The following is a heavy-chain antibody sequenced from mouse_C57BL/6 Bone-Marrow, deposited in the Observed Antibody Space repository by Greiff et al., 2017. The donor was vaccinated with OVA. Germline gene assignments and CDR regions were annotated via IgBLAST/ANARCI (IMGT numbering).Heavy chain of an antibody. V-gene: IGHV1-50*01. CDR2: IDPSDSYT. CDR1: GYTFTSYW. Sequence: QVQLQQPGAELVKPGASVKLSCKASGYTFTSYWMKWVKQRPGHGLEWIGEIDPSDSYTNYHQKFKGKATLTVDTSSSPAYMQLSSLTSEDSAVDYCARSGDYYGSSYGFAYWGQGTLVTVSA. J-gene: IGHJ3*01. D-gene: IGHD1-1*01. CDR3: ARSGDYYGSSYGFAY.